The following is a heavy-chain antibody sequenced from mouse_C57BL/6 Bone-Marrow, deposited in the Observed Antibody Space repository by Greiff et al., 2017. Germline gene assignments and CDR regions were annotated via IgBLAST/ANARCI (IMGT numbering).Heavy chain of an antibody. D-gene: IGHD6-1*01. CDR1: GFTFSDYG. V-gene: IGHV5-17*01. J-gene: IGHJ3*01. CDR2: ISSGSSTI. Sequence: EVNVVESGGGLVKPGGSLKLSCAASGFTFSDYGMHWVRQAPEKGLEWVAYISSGSSTIYYAYTVKGRFTISRDNAKNTLFLQLTSLRSEDTAMYYCAIFCNAYRGFDYWGQGTLVTVSA. CDR3: AIFCNAYRGFDY.